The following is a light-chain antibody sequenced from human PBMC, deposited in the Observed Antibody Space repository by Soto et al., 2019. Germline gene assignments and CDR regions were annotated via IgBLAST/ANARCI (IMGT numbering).Light chain of an antibody. J-gene: IGKJ2*01. V-gene: IGKV3-15*01. CDR2: DTS. CDR3: HHYNNWPPRNT. CDR1: QSVSSN. Sequence: EIVMTQSPATLSLSPGYRATLSCRAGQSVSSNLVWYQQKPGQAPRLLIYDTSTRASDVPARFSGSGSETEFTLTISGLQSEDFGIYYCHHYNNWPPRNTLDQGTKVDIK.